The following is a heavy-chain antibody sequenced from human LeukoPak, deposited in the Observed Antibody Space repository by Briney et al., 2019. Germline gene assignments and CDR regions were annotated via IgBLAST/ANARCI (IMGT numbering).Heavy chain of an antibody. D-gene: IGHD4-17*01. Sequence: SQTLSLTCAVSGGSISSGGYFCSWIRQPPGKCLEWIGYIYHSGSTYYNPSLKSRVTISVDRSKNQFSLKLRSVTAADTAVYYCASALLPLGYGDYVDYFDYWGQGTLVTVSS. J-gene: IGHJ4*02. CDR2: IYHSGST. V-gene: IGHV4-30-2*01. CDR1: GGSISSGGYF. CDR3: ASALLPLGYGDYVDYFDY.